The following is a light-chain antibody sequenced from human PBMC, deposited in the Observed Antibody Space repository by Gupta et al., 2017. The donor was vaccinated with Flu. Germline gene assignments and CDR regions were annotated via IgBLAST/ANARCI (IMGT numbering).Light chain of an antibody. CDR1: SSNIGNNY. Sequence: QSVLTQPPSVSAAPGQKVTISCSGSSSNIGNNYVSWYQQLPGPAPKLLIYENNKRPSGIPDRFSGSKSGTSATLGITGLQTGDEADYYCGTWDSSFYVFGTGTKVTVL. CDR3: GTWDSSFYV. V-gene: IGLV1-51*02. CDR2: ENN. J-gene: IGLJ1*01.